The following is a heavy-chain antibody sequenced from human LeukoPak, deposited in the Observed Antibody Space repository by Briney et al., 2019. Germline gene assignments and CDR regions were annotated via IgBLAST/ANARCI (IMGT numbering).Heavy chain of an antibody. J-gene: IGHJ4*02. Sequence: GGSLRLSCAASGFPFNTYVMHWVRQAPGKGLVWVAIIRSDGSDKYYADSVKGRFSISRDNSKNTLYLQLNSLRAEDTAVYYCARSYGDATFDYWGQGTLVTVSS. D-gene: IGHD4-17*01. CDR1: GFPFNTYV. CDR3: ARSYGDATFDY. CDR2: IRSDGSDK. V-gene: IGHV3-33*01.